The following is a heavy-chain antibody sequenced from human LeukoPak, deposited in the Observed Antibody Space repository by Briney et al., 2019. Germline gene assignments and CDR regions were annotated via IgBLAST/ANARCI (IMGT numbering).Heavy chain of an antibody. V-gene: IGHV3-20*04. CDR2: INWNGGST. D-gene: IGHD6-19*01. J-gene: IGHJ6*03. CDR1: GFTFDDYG. CDR3: ARNPSGGYYYYYMDV. Sequence: PPGGSLRLSCAASGFTFDDYGMSWVRQAPGKGLEWVSGINWNGGSTGYADSVKGRFTISRDNAKNSLYLQMNSLRAEDTALYYCARNPSGGYYYYYMDVWGKGTTVTVSS.